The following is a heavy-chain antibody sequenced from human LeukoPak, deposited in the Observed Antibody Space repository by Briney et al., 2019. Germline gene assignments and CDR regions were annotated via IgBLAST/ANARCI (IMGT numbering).Heavy chain of an antibody. CDR3: ATEQVSGSAWGLDY. Sequence: SETLSLTCAVSGGSISRYLWSWIRQPAGKGLEWLGRIHTSGTTTYSPSFQGRITMSIDTSKKQISLRLSSVTAADTAVYYCATEQVSGSAWGLDYWGQGSLVTVSS. J-gene: IGHJ4*02. D-gene: IGHD6-19*01. CDR1: GGSISRYL. CDR2: IHTSGTT. V-gene: IGHV4-4*07.